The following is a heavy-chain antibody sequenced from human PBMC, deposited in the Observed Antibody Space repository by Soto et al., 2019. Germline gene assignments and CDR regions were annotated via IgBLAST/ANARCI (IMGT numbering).Heavy chain of an antibody. Sequence: PSETLSLPCTVSGGSISSFYWDWIRQTPGKGLEWIGYIVSGSTNYNPSLKGRVAISVDTSKNQVSLRLASVTAADTAVYYCARGIRATLRDYWGQGTMVTVSS. CDR1: GGSISSFY. CDR2: IVSGST. CDR3: ARGIRATLRDY. D-gene: IGHD2-21*01. J-gene: IGHJ4*02. V-gene: IGHV4-59*01.